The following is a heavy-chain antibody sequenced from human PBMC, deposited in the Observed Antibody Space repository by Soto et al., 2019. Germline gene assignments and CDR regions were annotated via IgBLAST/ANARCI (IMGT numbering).Heavy chain of an antibody. D-gene: IGHD3-22*01. J-gene: IGHJ4*02. Sequence: RGSLRLSCTVLGFTLTNENMNWVRHSAVKWLEWVSSISSRSTFINYADSVKGRFTISRDNDKGLVYLQMNSLRAEDTAVYYCARDPPLSMIVVVGVDDFWGQGTLVTVSS. CDR2: ISSRSTFI. CDR3: ARDPPLSMIVVVGVDDF. V-gene: IGHV3-21*06. CDR1: GFTLTNEN.